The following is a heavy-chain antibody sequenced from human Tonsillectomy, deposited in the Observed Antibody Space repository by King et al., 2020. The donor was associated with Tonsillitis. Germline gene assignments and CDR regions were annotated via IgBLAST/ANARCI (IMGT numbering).Heavy chain of an antibody. CDR2: INPSGST. CDR1: GYTFTSYY. CDR3: VRDSSYDILTGTQWYYGMDV. Sequence: QLVQSGAEVKKPGASVKVSCKASGYTFTSYYMHWVRQAPGQGLEWMGIINPSGSTSYAQNFQGRVTMNRDTSTSTVDMELSSLRSEDTAVYYCVRDSSYDILTGTQWYYGMDVWGQGTTVTVSS. J-gene: IGHJ6*02. D-gene: IGHD3-9*01. V-gene: IGHV1-46*03.